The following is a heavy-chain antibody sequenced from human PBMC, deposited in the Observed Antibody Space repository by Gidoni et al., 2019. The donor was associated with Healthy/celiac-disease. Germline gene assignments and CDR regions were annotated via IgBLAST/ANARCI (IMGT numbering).Heavy chain of an antibody. D-gene: IGHD3-10*01. Sequence: QVQLQQWGAGLLKPSETLSLTCAVYGGSFSGYYWSWIRQPPGKGLEWIGEINHSGSTNYNPSLKSRVTISVDTSKNQVSLKLSSVTAADTAVYYCARAVLLWFGEKRDAFDIWGQGTMVTVSS. CDR1: GGSFSGYY. J-gene: IGHJ3*02. CDR3: ARAVLLWFGEKRDAFDI. CDR2: INHSGST. V-gene: IGHV4-34*01.